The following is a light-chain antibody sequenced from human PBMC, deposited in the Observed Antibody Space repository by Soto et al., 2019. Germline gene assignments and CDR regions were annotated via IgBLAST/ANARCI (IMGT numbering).Light chain of an antibody. CDR3: QQYKSYSLT. CDR2: KAS. Sequence: DIQMTQSPSTLSAPVGDRVTITCRASQSIGSWLAWYQQKPGKAPKLLIYKASSLESGVPSRFSGSGSGTEFTLTISSLQPDDFATYYCQQYKSYSLTFGGGTKVDI. V-gene: IGKV1-5*03. CDR1: QSIGSW. J-gene: IGKJ4*01.